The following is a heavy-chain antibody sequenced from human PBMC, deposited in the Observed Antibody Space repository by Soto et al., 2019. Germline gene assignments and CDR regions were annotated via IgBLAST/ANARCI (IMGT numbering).Heavy chain of an antibody. CDR1: GFSLTTSGVG. D-gene: IGHD3-3*01. CDR3: AHRVLRTVFGLVTTTAIYFDF. V-gene: IGHV2-5*02. CDR2: IYWDDDK. Sequence: QITLNESGPTVVRPTETLTLTCRFSGFSLTTSGVGVGWIRQSPGKAPEWLALIYWDDDKRYSASLKSRLTTTKDTSKNLVVLTVSDLDPTDTATYYCAHRVLRTVFGLVTTTAIYFDFWGQGTPVAVSS. J-gene: IGHJ4*02.